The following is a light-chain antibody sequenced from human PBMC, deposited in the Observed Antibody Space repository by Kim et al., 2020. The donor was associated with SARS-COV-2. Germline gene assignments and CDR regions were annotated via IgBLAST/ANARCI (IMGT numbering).Light chain of an antibody. CDR2: DAS. V-gene: IGKV3-11*01. Sequence: EIVLTQSPATLSLSPGERATLSCRASQSVSSYLAWYQQKPGQAPRLLIYDASNRATGIPARFSGSGSGTDFTLTISSLEPEDFATYYCQQSHTAPLLTFGGGTKLEI. J-gene: IGKJ4*01. CDR1: QSVSSY. CDR3: QQSHTAPLLT.